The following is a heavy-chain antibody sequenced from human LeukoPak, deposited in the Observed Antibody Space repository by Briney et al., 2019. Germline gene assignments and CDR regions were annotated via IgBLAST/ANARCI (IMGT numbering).Heavy chain of an antibody. D-gene: IGHD2-2*01. CDR3: ARCGSSTSYPIDY. CDR2: IYYSGST. V-gene: IGHV4-31*03. CDR1: GGSISSGGYY. Sequence: PSETLSLTCTVSGGSISSGGYYWSWIRQHPGKGLEWIGYIYYSGSTYYNPSLKSRVTISVDTSKNQFSLKLSSVTAADTAVYYCARCGSSTSYPIDYWGQGTLVTVSS. J-gene: IGHJ4*02.